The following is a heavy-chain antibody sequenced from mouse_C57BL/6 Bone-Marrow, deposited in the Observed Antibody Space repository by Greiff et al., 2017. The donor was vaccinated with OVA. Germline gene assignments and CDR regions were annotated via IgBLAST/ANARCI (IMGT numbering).Heavy chain of an antibody. CDR2: IDPANDNT. J-gene: IGHJ4*01. V-gene: IGHV14-3*01. D-gene: IGHD1-1*01. Sequence: VQLQQSVAELVRPGASVKLSCTASGFNIKNTYMHWVKQRPEQGLEWIGRIDPANDNTKYAPKFQGKATMTADTSTNTAYMQLSSLSSEDTAVDCCARGNIGSSFYARDYWGQGTSVTVSS. CDR1: GFNIKNTY. CDR3: ARGNIGSSFYARDY.